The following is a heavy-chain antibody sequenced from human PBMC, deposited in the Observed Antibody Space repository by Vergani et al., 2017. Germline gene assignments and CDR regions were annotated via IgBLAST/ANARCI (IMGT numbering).Heavy chain of an antibody. J-gene: IGHJ4*02. CDR3: TKGSRGYTGYFFDY. Sequence: EVQLLESGGGLVQPGGSLRLSCEASGFSFPGYAMSWVRQAPGKGLEWVSSVSGSCATPYYADSVKGRFIISRDNSKNTLHLQMNSLRADDTAVYYCTKGSRGYTGYFFDYWGQGTLATVSS. CDR2: VSGSCATP. V-gene: IGHV3-23*01. CDR1: GFSFPGYA. D-gene: IGHD5-12*01.